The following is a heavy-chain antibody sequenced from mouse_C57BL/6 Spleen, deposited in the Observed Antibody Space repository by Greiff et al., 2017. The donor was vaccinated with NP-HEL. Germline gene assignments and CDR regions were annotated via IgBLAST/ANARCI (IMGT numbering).Heavy chain of an antibody. D-gene: IGHD4-1*01. J-gene: IGHJ1*03. CDR3: ARGALTGRYFDV. V-gene: IGHV1-59*01. Sequence: QVQLQQPGAELVRPGTSVKLSCKASGYTFTSYWMHWVRQRPGQGLEWIGVIDPSDSYTNYNQKFKGKATLTVDTSSSTAYMQLSSLTSEDSAVYYCARGALTGRYFDVWGTGTTVTVSS. CDR2: IDPSDSYT. CDR1: GYTFTSYW.